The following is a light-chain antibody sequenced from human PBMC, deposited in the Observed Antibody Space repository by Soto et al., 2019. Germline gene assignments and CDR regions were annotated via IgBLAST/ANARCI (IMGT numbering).Light chain of an antibody. Sequence: EIVLTQSPGTLSLSPGERATLSCSASQSVSCSYLAWYQQKPGQAPRPLIYGASRRATGIPDRFSGSGSGTDFTLTISKLEPEDFAVYFCQQYGNSPRTFGQGTKVEI. CDR3: QQYGNSPRT. V-gene: IGKV3-20*01. CDR1: QSVSCSY. CDR2: GAS. J-gene: IGKJ1*01.